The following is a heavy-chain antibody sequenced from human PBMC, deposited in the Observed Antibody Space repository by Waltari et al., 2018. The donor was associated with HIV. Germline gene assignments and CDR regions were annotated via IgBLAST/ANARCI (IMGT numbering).Heavy chain of an antibody. CDR1: GFTARPNS. D-gene: IGHD1-26*01. Sequence: EVQLVESGGGLLETGGSRRLSCAAFGFTARPNSMSWVRQAPGKGLEWFSVIYSGGSRYYADSVKGRFTISRDNSKNTVSLHMNSLRAEDTAVYYCARDPRSSGYYGVDVWGQGTAVTVSS. CDR2: IYSGGSR. CDR3: ARDPRSSGYYGVDV. J-gene: IGHJ6*02. V-gene: IGHV3-53*01.